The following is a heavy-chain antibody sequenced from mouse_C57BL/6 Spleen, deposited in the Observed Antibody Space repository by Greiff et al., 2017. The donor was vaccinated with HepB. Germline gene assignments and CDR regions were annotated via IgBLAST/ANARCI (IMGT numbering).Heavy chain of an antibody. V-gene: IGHV1-78*01. Sequence: VQLQESDAELVKPGASVKISCKVSGYTFTDYTIHWMKQRPEQGLEWIGYIYPRDGSTKYNEKFKGKATLTADKSSSTAYMQLNSLTSEDSAVYFCARSPHYYGSSYDWYFDGWGTVTTVTVSS. CDR2: IYPRDGST. CDR1: GYTFTDYT. CDR3: ARSPHYYGSSYDWYFDG. J-gene: IGHJ1*03. D-gene: IGHD1-1*01.